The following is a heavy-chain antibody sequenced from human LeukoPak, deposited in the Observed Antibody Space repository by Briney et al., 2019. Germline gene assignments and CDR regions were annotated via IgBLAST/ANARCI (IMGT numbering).Heavy chain of an antibody. CDR1: GFTFSSSW. D-gene: IGHD2-21*02. J-gene: IGHJ3*02. Sequence: TGGSLRLSCAASGFTFSSSWMSWLRQAPGKGLDWVANIKQDGGEKYYVDSVKGRFTISRDNAKNSLYLQMNSLRAEDTAVYYCARYCGGDCYTPHDAFDIWGPGTLVTVSS. CDR3: ARYCGGDCYTPHDAFDI. V-gene: IGHV3-7*05. CDR2: IKQDGGEK.